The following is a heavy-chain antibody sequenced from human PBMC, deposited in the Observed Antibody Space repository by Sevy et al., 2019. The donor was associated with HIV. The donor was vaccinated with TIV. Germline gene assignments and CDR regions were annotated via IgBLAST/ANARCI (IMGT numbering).Heavy chain of an antibody. J-gene: IGHJ4*03. CDR1: GYTFTSYY. Sequence: VTVKVSCKASGYTFTSYYIQWVGQAPGQGLEWTGIINPSDRSTTYAQKFQGRVTMCIDRSTSTVHMEMSSLRSEYTAVYYCARGGGIFWGQGTLVNVSS. CDR3: ARGGGIF. D-gene: IGHD2-15*01. CDR2: INPSDRST. V-gene: IGHV1-46*01.